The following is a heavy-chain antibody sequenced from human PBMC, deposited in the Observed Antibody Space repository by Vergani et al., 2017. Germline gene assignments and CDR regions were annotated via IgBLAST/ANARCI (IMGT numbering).Heavy chain of an antibody. Sequence: EVQLLESGGGLVQPGGSLRLSCAASGFTFSSYAMSWVRQAPGKGLEWVSAISGSGSTIYYADSVKGRFTISRDNAKNSLYLQMNSLRAEDTAVYYCARDTSRFIAARCAFDIWGQGTMVTVSS. D-gene: IGHD6-6*01. CDR3: ARDTSRFIAARCAFDI. CDR2: ISGSGSTI. V-gene: IGHV3-23*01. J-gene: IGHJ3*02. CDR1: GFTFSSYA.